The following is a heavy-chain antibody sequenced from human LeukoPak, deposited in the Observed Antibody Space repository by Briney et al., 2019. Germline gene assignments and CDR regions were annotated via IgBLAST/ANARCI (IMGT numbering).Heavy chain of an antibody. CDR3: AKDDSSSAGTLPLY. Sequence: AGSLTLSCAASGFTFSGYGRDWVRQAPGKGLEWVAVISYGGSNKYYADSVKGRFTISRDNSKNTLYLQMNSLRAEDTAVYYCAKDDSSSAGTLPLYWGQGTLVTVSS. CDR2: ISYGGSNK. V-gene: IGHV3-30*18. J-gene: IGHJ4*02. CDR1: GFTFSGYG. D-gene: IGHD6-6*01.